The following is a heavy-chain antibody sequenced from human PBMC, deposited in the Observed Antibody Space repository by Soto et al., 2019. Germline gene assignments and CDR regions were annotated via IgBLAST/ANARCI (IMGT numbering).Heavy chain of an antibody. CDR3: ARSETYYYASGGYPYVMDF. CDR1: GYTFSSYG. CDR2: ISGYNGNR. V-gene: IGHV1-18*01. D-gene: IGHD3-10*01. Sequence: ASVKVSCKASGYTFSSYGICWVRQAPGQGLEWMGWISGYNGNRNYAQKLQGRVTLTTDTSTSTAYMELRNLRSDDTAVYYCARSETYYYASGGYPYVMDFWGQGSTVIVSS. J-gene: IGHJ6*02.